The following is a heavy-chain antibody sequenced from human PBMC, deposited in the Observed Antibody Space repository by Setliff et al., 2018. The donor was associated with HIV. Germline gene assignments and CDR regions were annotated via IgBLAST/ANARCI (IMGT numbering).Heavy chain of an antibody. CDR3: TRGPRGIGPRPDWLDS. Sequence: SETLSLTCSVSGGSIRSGGYCWSWIRQLPGKGLDWIGYIYYSGSSYYNPSLQSRVTISVDTSKNQVSLKLSSVTAADTAVYYCTRGPRGIGPRPDWLDSWGQGTQVTVS. CDR2: IYYSGSS. V-gene: IGHV4-31*03. D-gene: IGHD6-6*01. J-gene: IGHJ5*01. CDR1: GGSIRSGGYC.